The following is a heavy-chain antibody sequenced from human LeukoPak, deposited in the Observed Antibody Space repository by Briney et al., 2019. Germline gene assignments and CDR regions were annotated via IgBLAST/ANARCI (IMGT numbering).Heavy chain of an antibody. V-gene: IGHV4-59*12. D-gene: IGHD3-22*01. CDR1: GGSISSYY. CDR3: ARDGYYFDSSGYYF. CDR2: IYYSGST. Sequence: SETLSLTCTVSGGSISSYYWSWIRQPPGKGLEWIGCIYYSGSTNYNPSLKSRVTISVDTSKNQFSLKLSSVTAADTAVYYCARDGYYFDSSGYYFWGQGTLVTVSS. J-gene: IGHJ4*02.